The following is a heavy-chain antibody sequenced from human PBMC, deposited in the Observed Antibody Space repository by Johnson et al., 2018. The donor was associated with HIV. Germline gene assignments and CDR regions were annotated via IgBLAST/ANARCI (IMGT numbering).Heavy chain of an antibody. CDR2: IYSGGST. J-gene: IGHJ3*02. CDR3: TRRSPYDAFDI. Sequence: VQLVESGGGVVRPGRSLRLSCAASGFTFDDYGMTWVRQAPGKGLEWVSLIYSGGSTYYADSVKGRFTISRDNSKNTLYLQMNSLRAEDTAVYYCTRRSPYDAFDIWGQGTMVTVSS. V-gene: IGHV3-66*04. CDR1: GFTFDDYG.